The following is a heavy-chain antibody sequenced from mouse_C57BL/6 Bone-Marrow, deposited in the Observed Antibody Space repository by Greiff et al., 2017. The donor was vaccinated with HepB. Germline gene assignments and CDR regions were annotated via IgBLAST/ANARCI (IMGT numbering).Heavy chain of an antibody. J-gene: IGHJ3*01. CDR2: INPNNGGT. CDR3: ARSHYYGSSYDPFAY. CDR1: GYTFTDYY. V-gene: IGHV1-26*01. Sequence: EVQLQQSGPELVKPGASVKISCKASGYTFTDYYMNWVKQSHGKSLEWIGDINPNNGGTSYNQKFKGKATLTVDKSSSTAYMELRSLTSEDSAVYYCARSHYYGSSYDPFAYWGQGTLVTVSA. D-gene: IGHD1-1*01.